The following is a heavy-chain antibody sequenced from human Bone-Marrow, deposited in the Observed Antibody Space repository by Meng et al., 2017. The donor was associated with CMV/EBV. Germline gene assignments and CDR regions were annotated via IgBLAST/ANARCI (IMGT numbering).Heavy chain of an antibody. D-gene: IGHD3-16*01. CDR1: GFTFTSSA. J-gene: IGHJ3*02. Sequence: SVKVSCKASGFTFTSSAVQWVRQARGQRLEWIGWIVVGSGNTNYAQKFQDRVTMTTDTSTSTVYMELRSLRSDDTAVYYCARDPWGAFDIWGQGTMVAVSS. CDR2: IVVGSGNT. V-gene: IGHV1-58*01. CDR3: ARDPWGAFDI.